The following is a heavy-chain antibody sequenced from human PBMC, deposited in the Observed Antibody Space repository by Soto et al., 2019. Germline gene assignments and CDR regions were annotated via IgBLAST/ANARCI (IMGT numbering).Heavy chain of an antibody. V-gene: IGHV4-30-2*01. CDR2: MYHSGST. J-gene: IGHJ4*02. Sequence: QLQLQESGSGLVKPSQTLSLTCAVSGGSISSGGYSWSWIRQPPGKGLEWIGYMYHSGSTYYNPALKTGVTTSIDRSKYQFSLKPSSVTAADTAVYYCARVPDYWVQGILVTVSS. CDR3: ARVPDY. CDR1: GGSISSGGYS. D-gene: IGHD2-2*01.